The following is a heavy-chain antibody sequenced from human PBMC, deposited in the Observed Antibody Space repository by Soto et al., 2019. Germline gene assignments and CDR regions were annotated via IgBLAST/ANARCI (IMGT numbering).Heavy chain of an antibody. CDR2: FDPEDGET. CDR3: ATTGEPTSGKSYYYYGMDV. D-gene: IGHD3-10*01. J-gene: IGHJ6*02. Sequence: ASVKVSCKVSGYTLTELSMHWVRQAPGKGLEWMGGFDPEDGETIYAQKFQGRVTMTEDTSTDTAYRELSSLRSEDTAVYYCATTGEPTSGKSYYYYGMDVWGQGTTVTVSS. V-gene: IGHV1-24*01. CDR1: GYTLTELS.